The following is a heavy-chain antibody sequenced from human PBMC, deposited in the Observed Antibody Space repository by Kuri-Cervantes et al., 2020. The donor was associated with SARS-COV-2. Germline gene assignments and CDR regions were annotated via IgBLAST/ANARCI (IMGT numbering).Heavy chain of an antibody. Sequence: ASVKVSCKASGYTFTGYYMHWVRQAPGQGLEWMGRINPNSGGTNYAQKFQGMVTMTRDTSISTAYMELSRLRSDYTAVYYCARAGGISSGYYYRLDYWGQGTLVTVSS. CDR1: GYTFTGYY. CDR3: ARAGGISSGYYYRLDY. CDR2: INPNSGGT. D-gene: IGHD3-22*01. V-gene: IGHV1-2*06. J-gene: IGHJ4*02.